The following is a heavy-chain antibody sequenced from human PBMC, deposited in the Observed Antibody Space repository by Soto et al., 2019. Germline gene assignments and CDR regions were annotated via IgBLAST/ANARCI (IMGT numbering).Heavy chain of an antibody. D-gene: IGHD6-13*01. CDR1: GFTFSSYA. Sequence: GGSLRLSCAASGFTFSSYAMSWVRQAPGKGLEWVSAISGSGGSTYYADSVKGRFTISRDNSKNTLYLQMNSLRAEDTAVYYCAKGLASIAAAGTYYYYGMDVWGQGTTVTVSS. CDR3: AKGLASIAAAGTYYYYGMDV. CDR2: ISGSGGST. V-gene: IGHV3-23*01. J-gene: IGHJ6*02.